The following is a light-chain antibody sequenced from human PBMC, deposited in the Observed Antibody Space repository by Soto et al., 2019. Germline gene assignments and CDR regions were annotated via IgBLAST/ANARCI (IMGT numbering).Light chain of an antibody. V-gene: IGKV3-15*01. CDR1: QSVSSN. Sequence: EIVMTQSPGTLSVSPGERATLSCWASQSVSSNLAWYQQKPSQAPRLLIYDASTRATGIPARFSGSGSGTEFTLIISSLQSEDFAFYYCQQHNDWPLTFGQGTKLEIK. CDR3: QQHNDWPLT. CDR2: DAS. J-gene: IGKJ2*01.